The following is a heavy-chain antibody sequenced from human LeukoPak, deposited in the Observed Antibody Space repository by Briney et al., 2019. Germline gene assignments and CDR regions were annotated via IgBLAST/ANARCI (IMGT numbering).Heavy chain of an antibody. V-gene: IGHV3-13*01. CDR3: ARLSDYYGMDV. J-gene: IGHJ6*02. Sequence: GGSLRLSCAASGFTFSSYDMQWVRQATGKGLEWVSAIGTAGGTYYPGSVKGRFTISRENAKNSLYLQMNSLRAGDTAVYYCARLSDYYGMDVWGQGTTVTVSS. CDR1: GFTFSSYD. CDR2: IGTAGGT.